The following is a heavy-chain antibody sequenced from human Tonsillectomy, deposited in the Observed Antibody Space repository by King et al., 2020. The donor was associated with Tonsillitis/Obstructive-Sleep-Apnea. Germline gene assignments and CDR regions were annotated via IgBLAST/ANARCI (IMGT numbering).Heavy chain of an antibody. CDR1: GFSLSTSGVG. Sequence: VTLKESGPTLVKPTQTLTLTCTFSGFSLSTSGVGVGWIRQPPGKALEWLALIYWDDDKRYSPSLKSRLTITKDTSKNQVVLTMNNMHPVDTATYYCAHTMTTITDFDFCGQGAPVTVSS. CDR2: IYWDDDK. J-gene: IGHJ4*02. V-gene: IGHV2-5*02. D-gene: IGHD4-11*01. CDR3: AHTMTTITDFDF.